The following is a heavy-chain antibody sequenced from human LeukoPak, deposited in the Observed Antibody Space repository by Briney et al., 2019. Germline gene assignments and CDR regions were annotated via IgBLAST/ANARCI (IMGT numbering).Heavy chain of an antibody. CDR2: INPNSGGT. V-gene: IGHV1-2*02. CDR3: ARDPTTYYGGPHTYYYMDV. D-gene: IGHD3-10*01. J-gene: IGHJ6*03. CDR1: GYTFTGYY. Sequence: GASVKVSCKASGYTFTGYYMHWVRQAPGQGLEWVGWINPNSGGTNYAQKFQGRVTMTRDTSISTAYMELSRLRSDDTAVYYCARDPTTYYGGPHTYYYMDVWGKGTTVTVSS.